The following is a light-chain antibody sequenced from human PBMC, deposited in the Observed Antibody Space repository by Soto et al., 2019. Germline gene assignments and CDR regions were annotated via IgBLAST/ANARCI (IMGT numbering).Light chain of an antibody. Sequence: QLVLTQSPSASASLGASVKLTCTLSSGHSSHAIAWHQQQPEKGPRYLMKLNSDGSHSKGDGIPDRFSGSSSGAERYLTISSLQSEDEADYYCQTWVTGIYVFGTGTKLTVL. V-gene: IGLV4-69*01. CDR1: SGHSSHA. CDR2: LNSDGSH. J-gene: IGLJ1*01. CDR3: QTWVTGIYV.